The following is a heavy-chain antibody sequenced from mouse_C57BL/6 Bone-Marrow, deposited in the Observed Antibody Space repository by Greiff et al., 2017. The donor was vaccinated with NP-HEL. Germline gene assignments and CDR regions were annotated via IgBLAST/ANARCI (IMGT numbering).Heavy chain of an antibody. D-gene: IGHD2-3*01. V-gene: IGHV5-4*01. Sequence: DVQLVESGGGLVKPGGSLKLSCAASGFTFSSYAMSWVRQTPEKRLEWVATISDGGSYTYYPDNVNGRFTISIDTAKNNLYLQMSQLKSEDTAMYYCGRSGMVRFAYGGKGTLVTVSA. J-gene: IGHJ3*01. CDR3: GRSGMVRFAY. CDR2: ISDGGSYT. CDR1: GFTFSSYA.